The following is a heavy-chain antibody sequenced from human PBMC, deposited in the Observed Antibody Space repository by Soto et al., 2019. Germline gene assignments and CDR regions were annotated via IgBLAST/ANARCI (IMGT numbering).Heavy chain of an antibody. CDR3: ARGGDYYDSSGYYCFDY. D-gene: IGHD3-22*01. CDR1: GYTFTTYA. V-gene: IGHV1-3*01. Sequence: QVQLVQSGAGVKKPGASVKVSCKASGYTFTTYAMHWVRQAPGQRLEWMGWINAGNGNTKYSQKFQGRVTITSDTSASTASMELSSLRSEDTAVYYCARGGDYYDSSGYYCFDYWGQGTLVTVSS. J-gene: IGHJ4*02. CDR2: INAGNGNT.